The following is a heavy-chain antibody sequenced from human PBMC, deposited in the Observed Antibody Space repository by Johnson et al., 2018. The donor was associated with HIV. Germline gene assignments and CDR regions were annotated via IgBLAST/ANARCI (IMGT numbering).Heavy chain of an antibody. CDR1: GFTFSGSA. V-gene: IGHV3-30-3*01. CDR3: ARERRAGVKGAFDI. J-gene: IGHJ3*02. D-gene: IGHD2-21*01. CDR2: ISYDGSNK. Sequence: QVQLVESGGGLVQPGGSLKLSCAASGFTFSGSAVHWVRQASGNGLEWVAVISYDGSNKYYADSVKGRFTISRDNSKNTLYLQMNSLRAEDTAVYYCARERRAGVKGAFDIWGQGTMVTVSS.